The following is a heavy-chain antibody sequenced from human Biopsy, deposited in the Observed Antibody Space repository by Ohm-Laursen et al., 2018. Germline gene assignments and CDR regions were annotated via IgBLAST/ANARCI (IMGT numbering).Heavy chain of an antibody. J-gene: IGHJ4*02. CDR3: AREAIGYQLPCDD. Sequence: SVKVSCKAPTGTFNSYGIIWVRQAPGQGLEWMGRIIPILRTTAYAQTFLGRVTITADSPTSTVDMELTSLTSDDAAVYFCAREAIGYQLPCDDWGQGTLVTVSS. CDR1: TGTFNSYG. CDR2: IIPILRTT. V-gene: IGHV1-69*11. D-gene: IGHD2-2*01.